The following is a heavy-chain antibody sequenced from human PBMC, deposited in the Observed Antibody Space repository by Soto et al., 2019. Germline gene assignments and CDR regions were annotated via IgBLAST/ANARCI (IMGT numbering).Heavy chain of an antibody. Sequence: QVQLQESGPGLVKPSETLSLMYTVSGGSISSYYWSWIRQPPGKGLEWIGYVSYSGSTNYNPSLKSRVTISVDTSKNQFSLSLSSVTAADTAVYYCARVSGGSYYYYLDVWGKGTTVTVSS. D-gene: IGHD2-15*01. J-gene: IGHJ6*03. CDR1: GGSISSYY. CDR3: ARVSGGSYYYYLDV. CDR2: VSYSGST. V-gene: IGHV4-59*01.